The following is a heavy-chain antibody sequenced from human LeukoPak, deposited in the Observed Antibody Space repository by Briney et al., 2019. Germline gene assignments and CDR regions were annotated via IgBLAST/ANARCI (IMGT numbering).Heavy chain of an antibody. D-gene: IGHD2-8*02. J-gene: IGHJ4*02. Sequence: SETLSLTCTVSGGSISSYYWSWIRQPAGKGLEWIGRIYSSGSTNYNPSVKSRVTMSVDTSKNQFSLKLSSVTAADTAVYYCARARTHTGHPKDWGQGTLVTVSS. V-gene: IGHV4-4*07. CDR2: IYSSGST. CDR3: ARARTHTGHPKD. CDR1: GGSISSYY.